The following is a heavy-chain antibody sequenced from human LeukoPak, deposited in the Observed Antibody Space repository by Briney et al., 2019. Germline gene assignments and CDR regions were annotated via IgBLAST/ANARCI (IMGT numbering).Heavy chain of an antibody. CDR3: ANGGWWNYGSDY. J-gene: IGHJ4*02. CDR1: GFTFSSYG. CDR2: IRYDGSNK. Sequence: HPGGSLRLSCAASGFTFSSYGMHWVRQAPGKGLEWVAFIRYDGSNKYYADSVKGRFTISRDNSKNTLYLQMNSLRAEDTAVYYCANGGWWNYGSDYWGQGTLVTVSS. V-gene: IGHV3-30*02. D-gene: IGHD1-7*01.